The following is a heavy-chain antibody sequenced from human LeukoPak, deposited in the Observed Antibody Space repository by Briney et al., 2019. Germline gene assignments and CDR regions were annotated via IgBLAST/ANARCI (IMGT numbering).Heavy chain of an antibody. V-gene: IGHV1-69*01. CDR3: ARDRPGRYCSSNSCYTASPFDP. CDR2: IIPKFVTA. Sequence: SVKVSCKASRGTFSNYAISWVRQARGQGLEWIGGIIPKFVTAIYAQKFQGRVTITEDESTSTAYMELSSLRSEDTAVYYCARDRPGRYCSSNSCYTASPFDPWGQGTLVTVSS. CDR1: RGTFSNYA. D-gene: IGHD2-2*02. J-gene: IGHJ5*02.